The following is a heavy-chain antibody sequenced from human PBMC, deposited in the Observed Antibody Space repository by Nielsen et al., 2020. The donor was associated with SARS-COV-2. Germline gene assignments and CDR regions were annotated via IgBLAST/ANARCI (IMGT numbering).Heavy chain of an antibody. CDR3: AGGDYDYVWGSYRGGFFDY. CDR2: ISAYNGNT. V-gene: IGHV1-18*01. D-gene: IGHD3-16*02. J-gene: IGHJ4*02. Sequence: WVRQAPGQGLEWMGWISAYNGNTNYAQKFQGRVTITADKSTSTAYMELSSLRSEDTAVYYCAGGDYDYVWGSYRGGFFDYWGQGTLVTVSS.